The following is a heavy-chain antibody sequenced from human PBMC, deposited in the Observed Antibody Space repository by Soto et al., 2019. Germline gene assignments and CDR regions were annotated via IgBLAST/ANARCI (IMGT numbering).Heavy chain of an antibody. CDR2: IYYSGST. V-gene: IGHV4-59*01. Sequence: SETLSLTCTVSGVSISSYYWSWIRQPPGKGLEWIGYIYYSGSTNYNPSLKSRVTISVDTSKNQFSLKLSSVTAADTAVYYCARLLVVPAATGSGYYYGMDVWGQGTTVTVSS. J-gene: IGHJ6*02. CDR3: ARLLVVPAATGSGYYYGMDV. CDR1: GVSISSYY. D-gene: IGHD2-2*01.